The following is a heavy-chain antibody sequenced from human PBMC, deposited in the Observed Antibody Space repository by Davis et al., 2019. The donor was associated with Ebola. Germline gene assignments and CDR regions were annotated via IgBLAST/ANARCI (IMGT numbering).Heavy chain of an antibody. CDR2: IKQDGSEN. Sequence: PGGSLRLSCAASGFTFSSYWMSWVRQAPGKGLEWVANIKQDGSENYYVDSVKDRFTISRDNAKNSLYLQMNSLRAEDTAVYYCARDVFPSYYDSSGYYYYYYYGMDVWGQGTTVTVSS. CDR1: GFTFSSYW. CDR3: ARDVFPSYYDSSGYYYYYYYGMDV. J-gene: IGHJ6*02. V-gene: IGHV3-7*01. D-gene: IGHD3-22*01.